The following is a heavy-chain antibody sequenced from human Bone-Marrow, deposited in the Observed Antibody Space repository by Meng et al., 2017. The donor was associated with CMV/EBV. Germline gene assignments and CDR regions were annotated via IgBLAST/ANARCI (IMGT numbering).Heavy chain of an antibody. Sequence: GESLKISCAASGFTFSSYSMNWVRQAPGKGLEWVSSISSSRSYIYYADSVKGRFTISRDNAKNSLYLQMNSLRAEDTAVYYCARESEAMDYYYYGMDVWGQGTTVTFSS. J-gene: IGHJ6*02. CDR2: ISSSRSYI. CDR1: GFTFSSYS. V-gene: IGHV3-21*01. D-gene: IGHD5-18*01. CDR3: ARESEAMDYYYYGMDV.